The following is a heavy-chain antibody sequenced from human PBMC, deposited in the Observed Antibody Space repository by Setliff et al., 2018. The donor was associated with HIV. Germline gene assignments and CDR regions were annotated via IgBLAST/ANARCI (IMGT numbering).Heavy chain of an antibody. CDR1: GGSISNYY. CDR3: ARDNWGSLDY. CDR2: DQRFGNI. V-gene: IGHV4-4*09. Sequence: SETLSLTCTVSGGSISNYYWSWIRQPPGKGLEWIGYDQRFGNINFNPSLKSRVTISVDASKNQFSLEVRSVTAADTAVYYCARDNWGSLDYWGQGMLVTVS. D-gene: IGHD7-27*01. J-gene: IGHJ4*02.